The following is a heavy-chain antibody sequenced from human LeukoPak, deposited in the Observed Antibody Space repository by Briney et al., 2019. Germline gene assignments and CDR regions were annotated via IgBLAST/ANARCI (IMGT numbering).Heavy chain of an antibody. Sequence: ASVKVSCKTSGYTFTNYFLHWVRPAPGHGLEWMGWMSPNGGVTKYTQNFQGRVTMTRDISIDTAYMELTGLTSDDTAVYYCASLKDGYNFHHWGQGTLVTVSS. J-gene: IGHJ4*02. V-gene: IGHV1-2*02. CDR3: ASLKDGYNFHH. CDR2: MSPNGGVT. D-gene: IGHD5-24*01. CDR1: GYTFTNYF.